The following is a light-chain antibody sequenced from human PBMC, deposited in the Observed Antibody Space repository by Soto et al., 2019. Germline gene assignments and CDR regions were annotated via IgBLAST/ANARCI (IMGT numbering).Light chain of an antibody. CDR2: DAS. Sequence: EIVLTQSPATLSLSPGERATLSFRASQIVSSYLAWYQQKPGQAPRLLIYDASTRATGIPARFSGSGSGTDFTLTITSLEPEDFAVYYCQQRSNWPPTFGQGTKVDIK. V-gene: IGKV3-11*01. J-gene: IGKJ1*01. CDR1: QIVSSY. CDR3: QQRSNWPPT.